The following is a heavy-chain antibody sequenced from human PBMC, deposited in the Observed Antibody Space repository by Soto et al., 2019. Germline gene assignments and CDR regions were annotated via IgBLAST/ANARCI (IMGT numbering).Heavy chain of an antibody. CDR3: AKDTGTGYSSGWYFTTFDY. J-gene: IGHJ4*02. V-gene: IGHV3-23*01. CDR1: GFTFSSYA. Sequence: PGGSLRLSCAASGFTFSSYAMSWVRQAPGNGLEWVSAISGSGGSTYYADSVKGRFTISRDNSKNTLYLQMSSLRAEDTAVYYCAKDTGTGYSSGWYFTTFDYWGQGTLVTVSS. D-gene: IGHD6-19*01. CDR2: ISGSGGST.